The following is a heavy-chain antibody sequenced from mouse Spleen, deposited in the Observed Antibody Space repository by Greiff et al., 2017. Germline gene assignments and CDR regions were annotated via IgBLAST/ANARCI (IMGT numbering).Heavy chain of an antibody. CDR2: ISSGGSYT. CDR3: ARQGDFDYFDY. J-gene: IGHJ2*01. V-gene: IGHV5-9-3*01. Sequence: EVKVVESGGGLVKPGGSLKLSCAASGFTFSSYAMSWVRQTPEKRLEWVATISSGGSYTYYPDSVKGRFTISRDNAKNTLYLQMSSLRSEDTAMYYCARQGDFDYFDYWGQGTTLTVSS. D-gene: IGHD3-3*01. CDR1: GFTFSSYA.